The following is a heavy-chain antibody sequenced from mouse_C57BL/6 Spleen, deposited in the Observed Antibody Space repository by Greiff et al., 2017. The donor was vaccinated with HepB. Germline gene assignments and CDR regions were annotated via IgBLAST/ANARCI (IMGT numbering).Heavy chain of an antibody. CDR3: APLTTVVAKGSY. CDR2: IDPSDSYT. D-gene: IGHD1-1*01. Sequence: VQLQQPGAELVRPGTSVKLSCKASGYTFTSYWMHWVKQRPGQGLEWIGVIDPSDSYTNYNQKFKGKATLTVDTSSSTAYMQLSSLTSEDSAVYYCAPLTTVVAKGSYWGQGTTLTVSS. V-gene: IGHV1-59*01. J-gene: IGHJ2*01. CDR1: GYTFTSYW.